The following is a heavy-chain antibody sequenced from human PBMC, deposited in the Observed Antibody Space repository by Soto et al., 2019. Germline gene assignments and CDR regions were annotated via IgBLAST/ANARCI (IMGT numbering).Heavy chain of an antibody. CDR3: ARSLGGSSSFSHDY. CDR2: LANDGSYQ. V-gene: IGHV3-30*03. J-gene: IGHJ4*02. CDR1: GFPFGGYG. Sequence: QVQLVESGGGVVQPGGSLRLSCEASGFPFGGYGMHWVRQSPGEGLEWVAVLANDGSYQYYADSMKGRFTISRDNSKNTLYLQMDSLRPGDTAVYYCARSLGGSSSFSHDYWGQGTLVTVSS. D-gene: IGHD6-13*01.